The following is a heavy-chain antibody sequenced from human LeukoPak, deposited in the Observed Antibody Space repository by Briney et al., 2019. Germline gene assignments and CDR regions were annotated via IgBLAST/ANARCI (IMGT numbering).Heavy chain of an antibody. J-gene: IGHJ4*02. CDR2: IYYSGST. Sequence: PSETLSLTCTVSGGSISSYYWSWIRQPPGKGLEWIGYIYYSGSTNYNPSLKSRVTISVDTSKNQFSLKLSSVTAADTAVYYCVREIIAAAGLDYWGQGTLVTVSS. D-gene: IGHD6-13*01. CDR1: GGSISSYY. V-gene: IGHV4-59*01. CDR3: VREIIAAAGLDY.